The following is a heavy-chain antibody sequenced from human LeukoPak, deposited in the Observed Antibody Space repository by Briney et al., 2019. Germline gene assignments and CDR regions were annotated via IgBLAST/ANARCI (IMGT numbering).Heavy chain of an antibody. D-gene: IGHD2-15*01. Sequence: GGSLRLSCAASGFTFSSYAMHWVRQAPGKGLEWGAVISYDGSNKYYADSVKGRFTISRDNSKNTLYLQMNSLRAEDTAVYYCARGSKIVVVVAATGYYYGMDVWGQGTTVTVSS. CDR1: GFTFSSYA. CDR3: ARGSKIVVVVAATGYYYGMDV. V-gene: IGHV3-30-3*01. J-gene: IGHJ6*02. CDR2: ISYDGSNK.